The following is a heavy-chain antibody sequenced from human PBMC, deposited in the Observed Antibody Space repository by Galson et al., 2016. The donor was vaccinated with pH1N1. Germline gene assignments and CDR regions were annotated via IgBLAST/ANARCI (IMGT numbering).Heavy chain of an antibody. CDR2: IIGMFGTA. D-gene: IGHD3-22*01. CDR1: GGTFSSYA. CDR3: ARAPGYYDSSGYYPA. V-gene: IGHV1-69*13. Sequence: SVKVSCKASGGTFSSYAFSWVRQAPGQGLEWMGRIIGMFGTANYAQKFQGRVTITADESTSTAYMELSNLRSEDTAVYYCARAPGYYDSSGYYPAWGQGTLVTVSS. J-gene: IGHJ4*02.